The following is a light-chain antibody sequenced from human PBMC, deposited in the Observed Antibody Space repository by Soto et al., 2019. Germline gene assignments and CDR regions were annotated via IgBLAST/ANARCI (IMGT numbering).Light chain of an antibody. CDR2: GVS. J-gene: IGKJ1*01. Sequence: EIVLTQSPGTLSLSPGERATLSCRASQSVSSTLLTWYQQKPGQAPRLLIYGVSTRATGIPDRFSGSGSGTDFTLTISRLEPEDFAVYYCQQYGGSPRTFGQGTKVDIK. CDR3: QQYGGSPRT. CDR1: QSVSSTL. V-gene: IGKV3-20*01.